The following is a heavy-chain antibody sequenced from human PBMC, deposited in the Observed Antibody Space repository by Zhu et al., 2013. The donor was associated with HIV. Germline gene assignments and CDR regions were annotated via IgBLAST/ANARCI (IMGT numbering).Heavy chain of an antibody. CDR3: ARREKAYDNSGLFDY. CDR2: IIPAFGVV. D-gene: IGHD3-22*01. V-gene: IGHV1-69*17. Sequence: QVTVMQSEAVVKKPGSSVRVSCKSTGGSFTHYAMNWVRQAPGQGFEWMGGIIPAFGVVNYAQRFQGRITISANKETSTDFLDLRSLTSGDTAILYCARREKAYDNSGLFDYWGQGTLVTVSS. J-gene: IGHJ4*02. CDR1: GGSFTHYA.